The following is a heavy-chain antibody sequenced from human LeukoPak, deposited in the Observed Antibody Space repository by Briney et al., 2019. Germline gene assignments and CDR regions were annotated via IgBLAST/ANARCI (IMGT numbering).Heavy chain of an antibody. D-gene: IGHD6-19*01. J-gene: IGHJ3*02. Sequence: SETLSLTCTVSGGSISGYYWSWIRQPPGKGLEWIAYFYYSGNTKYSPSLKSRVTISVDTSKNQISLKQSSVTAADTAVYYCARPYSSGWYGAFDIWGQGTTVTVSS. CDR2: FYYSGNT. V-gene: IGHV4-59*08. CDR3: ARPYSSGWYGAFDI. CDR1: GGSISGYY.